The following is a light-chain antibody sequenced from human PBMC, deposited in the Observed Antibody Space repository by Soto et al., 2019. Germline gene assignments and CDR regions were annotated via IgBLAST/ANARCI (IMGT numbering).Light chain of an antibody. CDR3: SSYTITTTWV. J-gene: IGLJ3*02. CDR1: TSDIGAYNY. V-gene: IGLV2-14*01. CDR2: DVS. Sequence: QSALTQPASVSGSPGQSITISCTGTTSDIGAYNYVSWYQQHPGKVPKLMIYDVSNRPSGVSNRLSGSKSGNTASLTISGLQAEDEADYYCSSYTITTTWVFGGGTKLTVL.